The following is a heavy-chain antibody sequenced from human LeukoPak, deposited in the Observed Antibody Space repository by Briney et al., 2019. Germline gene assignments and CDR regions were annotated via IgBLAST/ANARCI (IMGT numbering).Heavy chain of an antibody. V-gene: IGHV4-34*01. J-gene: IGHJ4*02. CDR1: GGSFSGYY. D-gene: IGHD3-9*01. Sequence: SETLSLTCAVYGGSFSGYYWSWIRQPPGKGLEWIGEINHSGSTNYNPSLKSRVTISVDTSKNQFSLKLSSVTAADTAVYYCARGPLRYFDWFSRYYFDYWGQGTLVTVSS. CDR2: INHSGST. CDR3: ARGPLRYFDWFSRYYFDY.